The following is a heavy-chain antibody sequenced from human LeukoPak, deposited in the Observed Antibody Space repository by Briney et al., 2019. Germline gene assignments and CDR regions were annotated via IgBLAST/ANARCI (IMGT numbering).Heavy chain of an antibody. CDR2: IKQDGSEK. CDR3: ARLSGSGSSPFDY. Sequence: GGSLRLSCAASGFTFSSHWMNWVRQAPGKGLEWVANIKQDGSEKYYVDSVKGRFTISRDNAKNSLYLEMNSLRAEDTAVYYCARLSGSGSSPFDYWGQGTLVTVSS. J-gene: IGHJ4*02. D-gene: IGHD3-10*01. V-gene: IGHV3-7*01. CDR1: GFTFSSHW.